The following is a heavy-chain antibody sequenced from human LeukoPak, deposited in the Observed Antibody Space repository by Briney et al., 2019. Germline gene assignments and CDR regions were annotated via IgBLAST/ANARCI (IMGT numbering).Heavy chain of an antibody. D-gene: IGHD3-22*01. Sequence: PSETLSLTCAVSGDSISTNNWWSWVRQPPGKGLEWIGEIYHRGATNYNPSLKNRLTISVDKSKNQFSMWLSSVTAADTAVYYCGRREYYDSTGYFGLWGRGTLVTVSS. CDR1: GDSISTNNW. V-gene: IGHV4-4*02. CDR3: GRREYYDSTGYFGL. J-gene: IGHJ2*01. CDR2: IYHRGAT.